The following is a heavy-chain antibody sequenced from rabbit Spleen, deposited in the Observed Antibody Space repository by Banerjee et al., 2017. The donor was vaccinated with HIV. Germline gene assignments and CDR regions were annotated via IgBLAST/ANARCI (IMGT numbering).Heavy chain of an antibody. J-gene: IGHJ4*01. CDR1: GFDFSSDA. CDR2: IYNGDGST. Sequence: EESGGDLVQPEGSLTLTCKVSGFDFSSDAMCWVRQAPGKGTECIACIYNGDGSTYYASWVNGRFTVSKTSSTTVTLQMTSLTGADTATYFCARDLAAWNSGSYAFNLWGQGTLVTVS. CDR3: ARDLAAWNSGSYAFNL. D-gene: IGHD1-1*01. V-gene: IGHV1S47*01.